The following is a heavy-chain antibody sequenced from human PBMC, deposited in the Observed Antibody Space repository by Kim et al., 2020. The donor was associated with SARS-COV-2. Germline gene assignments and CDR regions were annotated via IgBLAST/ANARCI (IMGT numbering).Heavy chain of an antibody. CDR2: GST. J-gene: IGHJ5*02. CDR3: ARQDNWFDP. V-gene: IGHV4-39*01. Sequence: GSTYSNPSLKSRVTISVDTSKNQFSLKLSSVTAADTAVYYCARQDNWFDPWGQGTLVTVSS.